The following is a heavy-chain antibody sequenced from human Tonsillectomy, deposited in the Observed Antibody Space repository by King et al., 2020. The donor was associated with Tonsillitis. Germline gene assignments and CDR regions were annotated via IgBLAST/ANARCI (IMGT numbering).Heavy chain of an antibody. D-gene: IGHD6-19*01. CDR3: ARDKRYSSGWYSNS. Sequence: QLQLVQSGAEVKKPGSSVKVSCKASGGTFSTYGISWVRQAPGQGLEWMGRIIPILDIENYTQKFQGRVTITADKSTTTAYMELSSLRSEDTAVYYCARDKRYSSGWYSNSWGQGTLVTVSS. CDR1: GGTFSTYG. J-gene: IGHJ4*02. V-gene: IGHV1-69*09. CDR2: IIPILDIE.